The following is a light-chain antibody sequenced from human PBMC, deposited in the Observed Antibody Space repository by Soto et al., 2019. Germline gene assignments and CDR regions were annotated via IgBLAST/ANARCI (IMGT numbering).Light chain of an antibody. CDR2: GAS. Sequence: EIVLTQSTGTLSLSPGERATLSCRASESLSSAYLAWYQQKPGQAPRLLLYGASTRATGIPDRFSGSGSGTECTLTISRLEPEDLAVYYCQQYGSSPPKTFGQGTKVEIK. V-gene: IGKV3-20*01. CDR3: QQYGSSPPKT. CDR1: ESLSSAY. J-gene: IGKJ1*01.